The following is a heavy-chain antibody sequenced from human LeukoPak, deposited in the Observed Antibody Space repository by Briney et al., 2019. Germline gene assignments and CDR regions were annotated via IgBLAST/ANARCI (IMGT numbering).Heavy chain of an antibody. D-gene: IGHD2-15*01. V-gene: IGHV4-61*01. CDR3: ARAPDCSGGSCYYYGMDV. CDR1: GGSVSSGSYY. Sequence: SETLSLTCTVSGGSVSSGSYYWSWIRHPPGKGLEWSAYLYYSGSTNYNPSLKSRVTISVDTSKNQSSLKLSSVTAAAPAVYSCARAPDCSGGSCYYYGMDVWGKGTTVTVSS. CDR2: LYYSGST. J-gene: IGHJ6*04.